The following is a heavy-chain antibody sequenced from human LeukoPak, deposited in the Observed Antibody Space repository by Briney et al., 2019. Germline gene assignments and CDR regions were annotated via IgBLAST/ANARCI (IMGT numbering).Heavy chain of an antibody. Sequence: GGSLRLSCAASGFTLSSYTMHWVRQAPGKGLEWVAVISYDGSNKYYADSVKGRFSISRDNSKNTLYLQMNGLRAEDTAVYYCAKGPGYSYGWFGYWGQGTLVTVSS. V-gene: IGHV3-30-3*01. CDR1: GFTLSSYT. J-gene: IGHJ4*02. D-gene: IGHD5-18*01. CDR3: AKGPGYSYGWFGY. CDR2: ISYDGSNK.